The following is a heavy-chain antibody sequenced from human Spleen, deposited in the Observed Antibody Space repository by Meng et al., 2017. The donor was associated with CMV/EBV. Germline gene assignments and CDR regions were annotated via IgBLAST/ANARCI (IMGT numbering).Heavy chain of an antibody. Sequence: GGSLRLSCRASGYKFTNYWIAWVRQMPGKGLEWMGIVYPPDSDTNYSPSFQGQVTISADSSIATAYLQWSNLKASDTAMYYCATLGTDWSGSSRGWFDPWGQGTLVTVSS. J-gene: IGHJ5*02. CDR3: ATLGTDWSGSSRGWFDP. D-gene: IGHD3-3*01. CDR1: GYKFTNYW. CDR2: VYPPDSDT. V-gene: IGHV5-51*01.